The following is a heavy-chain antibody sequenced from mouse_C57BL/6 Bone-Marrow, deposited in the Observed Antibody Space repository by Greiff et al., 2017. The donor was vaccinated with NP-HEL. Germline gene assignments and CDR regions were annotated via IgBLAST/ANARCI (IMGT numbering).Heavy chain of an antibody. CDR2: ISYSGST. CDR1: GYSITSDY. D-gene: IGHD4-1*01. CDR3: ARGWASNWDYYYAMDY. J-gene: IGHJ4*01. V-gene: IGHV3-8*01. Sequence: EVQLQESGPGLAKPSQTLSLTCSVTGYSITSDYWNWIRKFPGNKLEYMGYISYSGSTYYNPSLKSRISITRDTSKNQYYLQLNSVTTEDTATYYCARGWASNWDYYYAMDYWGQGTSVTVSS.